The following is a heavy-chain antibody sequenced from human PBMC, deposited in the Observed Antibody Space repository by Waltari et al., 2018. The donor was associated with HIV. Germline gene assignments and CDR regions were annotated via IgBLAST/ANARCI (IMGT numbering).Heavy chain of an antibody. CDR3: ARDRWFGESHYYYYYGMDV. J-gene: IGHJ6*02. CDR2: ISTYETKT. D-gene: IGHD3-10*01. CDR1: GYTFTHYG. Sequence: QVQLVQSGVEVKKPGASVKVSCKASGYTFTHYGISWVRQAPGQGLEWMGWISTYETKTNYAQKLQDRVTLTTDTSTGTAYMGLASLRSDDTAVYYWARDRWFGESHYYYYYGMDVWGQGTTVTVSS. V-gene: IGHV1-18*01.